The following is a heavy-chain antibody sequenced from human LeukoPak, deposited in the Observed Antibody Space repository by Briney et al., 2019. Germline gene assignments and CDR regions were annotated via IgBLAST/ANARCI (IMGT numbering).Heavy chain of an antibody. D-gene: IGHD3-10*01. Sequence: GGSLRLSCAASGFTFSGSAMHWVRQASGKGLEWVGRIRSKANSYATAYAASVKGRFTISRDDSKNTAYLQMNSLKTEDTAVYYCTRLRGRFDPWGQGTQVTVFS. CDR1: GFTFSGSA. V-gene: IGHV3-73*01. CDR3: TRLRGRFDP. J-gene: IGHJ5*02. CDR2: IRSKANSYAT.